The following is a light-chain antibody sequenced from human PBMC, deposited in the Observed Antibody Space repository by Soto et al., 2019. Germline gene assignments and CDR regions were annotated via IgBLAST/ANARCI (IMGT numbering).Light chain of an antibody. V-gene: IGKV1-17*01. CDR1: QDIRND. Sequence: DIQMTQSPSSLSASVGDRVTITCRASQDIRNDLDWFQQKPAKAPERLIYEASNLQSGVTSRFSGSGSGTEFTLTISSLQAEDFATYFFLQYSTYPWTFGEGTEVEIK. CDR2: EAS. J-gene: IGKJ1*01. CDR3: LQYSTYPWT.